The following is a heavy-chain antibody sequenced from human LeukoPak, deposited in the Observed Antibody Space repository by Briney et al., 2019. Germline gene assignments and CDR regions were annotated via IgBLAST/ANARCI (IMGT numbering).Heavy chain of an antibody. J-gene: IGHJ5*02. V-gene: IGHV4-4*07. D-gene: IGHD2-15*01. Sequence: SETLSLTCTVSGGSISNYYWSWIRQPAGKGLEWIGRIYSSGSTNYNPSLKSRVTMSVDTSKNQFSLKLNSVTAADTAVYYCARTANPSLGYCSGGSCLTWGQGTLVTVSS. CDR3: ARTANPSLGYCSGGSCLT. CDR1: GGSISNYY. CDR2: IYSSGST.